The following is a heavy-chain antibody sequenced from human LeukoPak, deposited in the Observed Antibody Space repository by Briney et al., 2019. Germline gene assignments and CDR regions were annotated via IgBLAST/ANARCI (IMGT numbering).Heavy chain of an antibody. Sequence: QAGGSLRLSCAASGFTFSSYGMHWVRQAPGKGLEWMAFIRYDGSNKYYADSVKGRFTISRDNSKNTLYLQMNSLRPEDTAVYYCAKGNYYDSSAYNYFDYWGQGTLVTVSS. CDR2: IRYDGSNK. CDR3: AKGNYYDSSAYNYFDY. V-gene: IGHV3-30*02. D-gene: IGHD3-22*01. CDR1: GFTFSSYG. J-gene: IGHJ4*02.